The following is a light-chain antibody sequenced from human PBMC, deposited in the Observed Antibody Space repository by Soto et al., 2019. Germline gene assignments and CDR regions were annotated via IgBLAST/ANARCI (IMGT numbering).Light chain of an antibody. CDR1: RSDIGGSYH. V-gene: IGLV2-14*03. CDR2: DVT. Sequence: QSALTQPASVSGSPGQSITISCIGTRSDIGGSYHVSWHQQHPGKAPKLIIYDVTNRPSGVSNRFSGSKTGNTASLIISGLQAEDEADYYCSSYTSTSSYVFGSGTKLTVL. J-gene: IGLJ1*01. CDR3: SSYTSTSSYV.